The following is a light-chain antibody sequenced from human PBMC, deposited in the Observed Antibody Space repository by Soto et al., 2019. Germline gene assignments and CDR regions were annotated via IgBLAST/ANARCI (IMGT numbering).Light chain of an antibody. V-gene: IGLV1-44*01. CDR3: AAGDDSLNGVV. J-gene: IGLJ2*01. CDR2: SDN. Sequence: QSVLTQPPSASGTPGQRVTISCSGSRFNIGSNTVNWYQQLPGTAPKLLIYSDNQRPSGVPDRFSDSKSGTSASLAISGLQSEDEADYYCAAGDDSLNGVVIGGGTKLTV. CDR1: RFNIGSNT.